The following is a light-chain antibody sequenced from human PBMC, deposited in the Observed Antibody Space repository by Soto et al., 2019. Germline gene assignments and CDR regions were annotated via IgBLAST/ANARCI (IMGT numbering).Light chain of an antibody. J-gene: IGKJ1*01. CDR2: GAS. CDR3: QQYGSSPPT. CDR1: QSVISSY. Sequence: EIVLTQSPGTLSLSPGERATISCRAIQSVISSYLAWYQQKPGQAPRLLIYGASSRATGFPDRFSGSGSGTDFTLTISRLEPEDFAVYYCQQYGSSPPTFGQGTKV. V-gene: IGKV3-20*01.